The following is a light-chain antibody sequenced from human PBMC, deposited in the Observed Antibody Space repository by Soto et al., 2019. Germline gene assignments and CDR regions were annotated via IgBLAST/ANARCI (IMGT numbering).Light chain of an antibody. CDR2: DAS. Sequence: IVLTQSPATLSLSPGERATLSCRASQSVSSYLAWYQRKPGQAPRLLIYDASNRATGIPARFSGSGSGTDFTLTISSLEPEDFAVYYCQQRSNWPRTFGQGTKV. CDR3: QQRSNWPRT. CDR1: QSVSSY. V-gene: IGKV3-11*01. J-gene: IGKJ1*01.